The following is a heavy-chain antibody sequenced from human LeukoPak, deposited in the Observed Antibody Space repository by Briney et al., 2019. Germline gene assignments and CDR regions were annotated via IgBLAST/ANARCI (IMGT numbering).Heavy chain of an antibody. CDR1: GFTFSNYW. CDR2: INSDGRST. J-gene: IGHJ4*02. Sequence: GGSLRLSCAASGFTFSNYWMHWVRQAPGKGLVWVSRINSDGRSTNYADSVKGRFTISRDNAKNTLYLQMNRLRAEDTAVYYCAGRAGAYSHPYDYWGQGTLVTVSS. D-gene: IGHD4/OR15-4a*01. CDR3: AGRAGAYSHPYDY. V-gene: IGHV3-74*01.